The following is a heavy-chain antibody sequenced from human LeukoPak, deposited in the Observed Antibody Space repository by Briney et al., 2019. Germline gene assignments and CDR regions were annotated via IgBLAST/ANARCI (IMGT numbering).Heavy chain of an antibody. CDR3: ARAKHPCYDILTGYYTEYYFDY. CDR1: GFTVSSNY. V-gene: IGHV3-53*04. Sequence: GGSLRLSCAASGFTVSSNYMSWVRQAPGKGLEWVSVIYSGGSTYYADSVKGRFTISRHNSKNTLYLQMNSLRAEDTAVYYCARAKHPCYDILTGYYTEYYFDYWGQGTLVTVSS. J-gene: IGHJ4*02. CDR2: IYSGGST. D-gene: IGHD3-9*01.